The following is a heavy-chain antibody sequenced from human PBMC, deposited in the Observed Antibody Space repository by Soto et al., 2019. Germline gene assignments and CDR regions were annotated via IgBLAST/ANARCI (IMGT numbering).Heavy chain of an antibody. Sequence: GGSLRLSCEASGFIFRNFGMIWVRQAAGKGLEWISSISGSGFKKYYADSVKGRFTISRDNSKSTVYLELNNLSAEDTAVYHCAKNQGVELVPLATVDWFDPWGQGSVVTVSS. V-gene: IGHV3-23*01. CDR1: GFIFRNFG. D-gene: IGHD1-26*01. CDR2: ISGSGFKK. CDR3: AKNQGVELVPLATVDWFDP. J-gene: IGHJ5*02.